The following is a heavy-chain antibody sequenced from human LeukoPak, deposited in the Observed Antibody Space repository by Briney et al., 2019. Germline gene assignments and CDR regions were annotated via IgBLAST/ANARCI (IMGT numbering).Heavy chain of an antibody. Sequence: GGSLRLSCAASGFTFSTYVMHWVRQAPGKGLEWVAVISYDENKYYADSVKGRFTISRDNSKNTLYLQMNGLRTEDTAVYYCAKVPGSGWYSFDYWGQGTLVIVSS. CDR2: ISYDENK. V-gene: IGHV3-30*18. J-gene: IGHJ4*02. D-gene: IGHD6-19*01. CDR3: AKVPGSGWYSFDY. CDR1: GFTFSTYV.